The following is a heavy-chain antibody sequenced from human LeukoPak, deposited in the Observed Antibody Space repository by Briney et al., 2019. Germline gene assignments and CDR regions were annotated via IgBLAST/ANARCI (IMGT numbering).Heavy chain of an antibody. CDR2: IYPGDSDS. CDR3: ARLLGCSGGSCYREYGMDV. J-gene: IGHJ6*02. CDR1: GXSFTSYW. V-gene: IGHV5-51*01. D-gene: IGHD2-15*01. Sequence: GESLKISCEGSGXSFTSYWSGWVRQMPGKGLEWMGIIYPGDSDSRYSPSFQGQVTISADKSISTAYLQWSSLKASDTAMYYCARLLGCSGGSCYREYGMDVWGQGTTVTVSS.